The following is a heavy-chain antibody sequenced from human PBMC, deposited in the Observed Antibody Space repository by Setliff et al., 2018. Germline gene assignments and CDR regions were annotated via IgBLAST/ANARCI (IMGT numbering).Heavy chain of an antibody. CDR2: INWNGDRT. D-gene: IGHD6-19*01. J-gene: IGHJ4*02. Sequence: PGESLKISCAASGFTFDVYDLNWVCQAPGKGLEWVSSINWNGDRTGYADSVKGRFTISRDNAKNSLYLQMNRLRAEDTALYFCAKDIRFMSRGGDYWGQGTLVTVSS. CDR1: GFTFDVYD. V-gene: IGHV3-20*04. CDR3: AKDIRFMSRGGDY.